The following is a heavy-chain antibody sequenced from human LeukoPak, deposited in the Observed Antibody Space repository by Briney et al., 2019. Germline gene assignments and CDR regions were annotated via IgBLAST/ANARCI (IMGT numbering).Heavy chain of an antibody. CDR1: GGTFSSYA. V-gene: IGHV1-69*01. Sequence: ASVKVSCKASGGTFSSYAISWVRQAPGQGLEWMGGIIPIFGTANYAQKFQGRVTITADESTSTAYMELSSLRSEDTAVYYCATSLEADPYCSSTSCYGSYYYYGMDVWGQGTTVTASS. D-gene: IGHD2-2*01. CDR2: IIPIFGTA. J-gene: IGHJ6*02. CDR3: ATSLEADPYCSSTSCYGSYYYYGMDV.